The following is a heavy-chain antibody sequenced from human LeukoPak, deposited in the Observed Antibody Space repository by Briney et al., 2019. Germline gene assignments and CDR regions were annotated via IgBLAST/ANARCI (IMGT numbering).Heavy chain of an antibody. Sequence: PGGSLRLSCATSGFIFSDYYMTWIRQAPGKGLEWISYINGRGNTINYADSVKGRFTISRDNAKNSLLLQMDSLRAEDTAVYYCASRANFGYYSVPDQNWYFDLWGRGTLVTVSS. D-gene: IGHD4-17*01. CDR2: INGRGNTI. J-gene: IGHJ2*01. CDR3: ASRANFGYYSVPDQNWYFDL. CDR1: GFIFSDYY. V-gene: IGHV3-11*01.